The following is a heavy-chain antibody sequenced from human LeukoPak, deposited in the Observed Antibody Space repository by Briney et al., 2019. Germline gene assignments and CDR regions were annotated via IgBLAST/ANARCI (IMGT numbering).Heavy chain of an antibody. V-gene: IGHV1-2*02. CDR2: INPNSGGT. D-gene: IGHD3-9*01. Sequence: GASVKVSCKASGYTFTGYYMHWVRQAPGQGLEWMGWINPNSGGTNYAQKFQGRVTMTTDTSTSTAYMELRSLRSDDTAVYYCARVQRYYDWFEKTNWFDPWGQGTLVTVSS. J-gene: IGHJ5*02. CDR3: ARVQRYYDWFEKTNWFDP. CDR1: GYTFTGYY.